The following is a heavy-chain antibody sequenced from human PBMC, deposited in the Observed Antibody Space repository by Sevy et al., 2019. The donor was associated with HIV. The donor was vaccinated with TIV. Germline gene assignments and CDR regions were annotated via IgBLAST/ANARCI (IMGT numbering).Heavy chain of an antibody. CDR1: GGSISSYF. D-gene: IGHD1-1*01. Sequence: SETLSLTCSVSGGSISSYFWTWVRQSPGKGLEWIGNIYFTGNTDYSPSLKSRVTLSLDTSKSQISLTLKSVTAADTAVSFCARDSTTRPRVLDYWGQGTLVTVSS. J-gene: IGHJ4*02. CDR2: IYFTGNT. V-gene: IGHV4-59*01. CDR3: ARDSTTRPRVLDY.